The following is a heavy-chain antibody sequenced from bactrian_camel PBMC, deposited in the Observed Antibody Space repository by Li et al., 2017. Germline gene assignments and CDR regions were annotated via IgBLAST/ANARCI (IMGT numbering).Heavy chain of an antibody. Sequence: VQLVESGGDSVTAGGSLTLSCAASPGTTSTYCMDWWRQSPGRDEGVAAIDRDGTTRYSDSVKGRFTISKDNAKDTLYLQMNNLQPEDTAVYYCVAGCATQPTYWGQGTQVTVS. D-gene: IGHD4*01. J-gene: IGHJ4*01. CDR2: IDRDGTT. V-gene: IGHV3S53*01. CDR3: VAGCATQPTY. CDR1: PGTTSTYC.